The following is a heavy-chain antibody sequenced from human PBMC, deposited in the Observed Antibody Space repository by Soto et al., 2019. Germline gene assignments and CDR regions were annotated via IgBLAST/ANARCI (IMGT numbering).Heavy chain of an antibody. CDR1: GFSLRTDAVG. V-gene: IGHV2-5*01. CDR3: AHRIAAPGRTLDY. CDR2: IYWNDEK. Sequence: QITLKESGPTLVRPTQTLTLTCTVSGFSLRTDAVGVAWIRQSPGKALEWLGIIYWNDEKRYKSSLQTRLTLTRDTSKNQVVLTMTDMAPLDTATYFCAHRIAAPGRTLDYWGQGVVVTVSS. D-gene: IGHD6-13*01. J-gene: IGHJ4*02.